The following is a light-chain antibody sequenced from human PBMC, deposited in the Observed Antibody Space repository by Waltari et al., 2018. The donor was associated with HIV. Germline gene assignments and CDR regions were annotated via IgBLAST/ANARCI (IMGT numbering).Light chain of an antibody. CDR2: LAS. J-gene: IGKJ4*01. V-gene: IGKV4-1*01. Sequence: DIVMTQTPESLAVSMGGRATVHCRSSQSLLDSSIKKSFLAWYQQKAGQPHKILVYLASSRESGVPDRFSGGGAETNFTLTIDSLKAEDVAVYHCQQYHTTPLTFGGGTSVEIK. CDR1: QSLLDSSIKKSF. CDR3: QQYHTTPLT.